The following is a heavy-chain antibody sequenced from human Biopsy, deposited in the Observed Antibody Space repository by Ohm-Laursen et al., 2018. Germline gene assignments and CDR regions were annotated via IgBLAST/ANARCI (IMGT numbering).Heavy chain of an antibody. Sequence: SDTLSLTWAVYGGSFNGYFWSWIRQPPGKGLEWIGDITQSGSTNYSPSLKSRVTISVDTAKKQFSLSLRSVTAADTAVYYCARVPLPGIGAAYQGRFLYGMDVWGQGTTVSVS. J-gene: IGHJ6*02. CDR3: ARVPLPGIGAAYQGRFLYGMDV. CDR1: GGSFNGYF. D-gene: IGHD6-13*01. V-gene: IGHV4-34*01. CDR2: ITQSGST.